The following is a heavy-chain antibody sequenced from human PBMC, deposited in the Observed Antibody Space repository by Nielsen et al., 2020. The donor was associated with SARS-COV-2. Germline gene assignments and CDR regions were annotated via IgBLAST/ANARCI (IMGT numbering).Heavy chain of an antibody. D-gene: IGHD5-12*01. CDR1: GGSISSGGYY. CDR2: IYYSGST. CDR3: AREARGGWFDP. J-gene: IGHJ5*02. Sequence: LRLSCTVSGGSISSGGYYWSWIRQHPGKGLEWIGYIYYSGSTYYNPSLKSRVTISVDTSKNQFSLKLSSVTAADTAVYYCAREARGGWFDPWGQGTLVTVSS. V-gene: IGHV4-31*03.